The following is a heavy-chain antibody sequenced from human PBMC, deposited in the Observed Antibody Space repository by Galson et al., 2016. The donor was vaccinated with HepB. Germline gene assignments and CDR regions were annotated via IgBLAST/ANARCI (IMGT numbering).Heavy chain of an antibody. D-gene: IGHD6-19*01. V-gene: IGHV3-23*01. Sequence: SLRLSCAASGFMFSRFGMNWVRQAPGKGLQWVSSISGSGGNTWYPDSVKGRFTVSRDNSKNTLYLQMHSLRADDTAIYFCAASRRTGWYYFDSWGQGTLVTVSS. CDR2: ISGSGGNT. CDR1: GFMFSRFG. J-gene: IGHJ4*02. CDR3: AASRRTGWYYFDS.